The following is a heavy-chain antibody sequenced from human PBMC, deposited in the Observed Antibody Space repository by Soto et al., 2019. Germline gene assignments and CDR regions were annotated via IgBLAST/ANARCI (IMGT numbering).Heavy chain of an antibody. J-gene: IGHJ4*02. V-gene: IGHV3-15*01. CDR2: IKSKPDGGAA. CDR3: THIAVAGQAFDY. Sequence: EVQVVESGGGLLKPGGSLRLSCVVSGFTFSNAWMSWVRQTPGKGLEWIGRIKSKPDGGAADYAAPVKGRFTFSRDDSKNTLYLQMNSLKSEDTAVYYCTHIAVAGQAFDYWGQGTLVTVSS. CDR1: GFTFSNAW. D-gene: IGHD6-19*01.